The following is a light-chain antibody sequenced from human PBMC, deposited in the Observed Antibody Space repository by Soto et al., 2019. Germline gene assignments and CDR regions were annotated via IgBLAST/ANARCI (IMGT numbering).Light chain of an antibody. J-gene: IGKJ3*01. CDR1: QGIRND. CDR2: LAS. CDR3: LQHNSYPLT. V-gene: IGKV1-17*01. Sequence: DFEITRSPSSLSASVGDRVTITCRASQGIRNDLGWYQQRPGKAPKRLIYLASSLQSGVPSRFSGSASGTEFTLTISRLQPEDSATYYCLQHNSYPLTFGPGTKVDIK.